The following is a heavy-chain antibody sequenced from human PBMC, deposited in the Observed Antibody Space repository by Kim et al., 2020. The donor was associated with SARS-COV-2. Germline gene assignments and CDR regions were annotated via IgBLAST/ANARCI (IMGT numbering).Heavy chain of an antibody. CDR2: ISGYNGNT. D-gene: IGHD2-2*01. V-gene: IGHV1-18*04. J-gene: IGHJ4*02. CDR1: GYTFTAYG. Sequence: ASVKVSCKASGYTFTAYGISWVRQAPGQGLEWMGWISGYNGNTNYAQKFQGRVTMTTDTSTRTGYMELRSLRSDDTAVYYCAREGAPAAAIDSWGQGTLV. CDR3: AREGAPAAAIDS.